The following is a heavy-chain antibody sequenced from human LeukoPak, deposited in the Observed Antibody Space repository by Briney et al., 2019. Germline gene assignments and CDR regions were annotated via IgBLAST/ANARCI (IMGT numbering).Heavy chain of an antibody. J-gene: IGHJ5*02. CDR2: INTDGSST. CDR3: ARDRRAQIDP. CDR1: GFTFSSYW. V-gene: IGHV3-74*01. Sequence: GGPLRLSCAASGFTFSSYWMHWVRQAPGKGLVWVSRINTDGSSTSYADSVKGRFTISRENAKNTLYLQMSSLRAEDTAVYYCARDRRAQIDPWGQGTLVTVSS.